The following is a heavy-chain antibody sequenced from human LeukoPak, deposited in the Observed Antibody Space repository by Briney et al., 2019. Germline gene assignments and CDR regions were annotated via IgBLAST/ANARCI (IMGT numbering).Heavy chain of an antibody. J-gene: IGHJ4*02. V-gene: IGHV3-23*01. D-gene: IGHD2-15*01. CDR3: AKDIESRWSLYYFDY. CDR2: ISGSGGST. Sequence: GGSLRLSCAASGFTFSSYAMSWVRQAPGKGLEWVSAISGSGGSTYYADSVKGRFTISRDNSKNTLYLQMNSLRAEGTAVYYCAKDIESRWSLYYFDYWGQGTLVTVSS. CDR1: GFTFSSYA.